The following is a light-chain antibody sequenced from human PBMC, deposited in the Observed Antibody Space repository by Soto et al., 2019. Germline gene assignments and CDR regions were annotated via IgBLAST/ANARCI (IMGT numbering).Light chain of an antibody. V-gene: IGLV2-8*01. J-gene: IGLJ1*01. CDR1: SSDIGAYLY. Sequence: QSVLTQPPSASGSPGQSVTISCTGTSSDIGAYLYISWYRHHPGEAPKLLIYEVNKRPSGVPDRFSGSKSGNTTSLTVSGLQAEDEADYYCFSYAGSDSGVFGTGTKVTVL. CDR2: EVN. CDR3: FSYAGSDSGV.